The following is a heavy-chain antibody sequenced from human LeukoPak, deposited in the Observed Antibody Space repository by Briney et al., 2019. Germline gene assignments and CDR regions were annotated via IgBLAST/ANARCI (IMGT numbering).Heavy chain of an antibody. V-gene: IGHV1-69*01. CDR3: ARSIYCSSTSCSVYFQH. CDR1: GGTFSSYA. D-gene: IGHD2-2*01. Sequence: SSVKVSCKASGGTFSSYAISWVRQAPGQGLEWMGGIIPIFGTANYAQKFQGRVTITADESTSTAYMELSSLRSEDTALYYCARSIYCSSTSCSVYFQHWGQGTLVTVSS. CDR2: IIPIFGTA. J-gene: IGHJ1*01.